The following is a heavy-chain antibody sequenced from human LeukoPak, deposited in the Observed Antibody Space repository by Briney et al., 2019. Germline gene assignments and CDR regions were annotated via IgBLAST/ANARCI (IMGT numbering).Heavy chain of an antibody. D-gene: IGHD1-26*01. CDR2: INHSGST. CDR1: GGSFSGYY. CDR3: ARVAVGAAPDAFDI. Sequence: PSETLSLTCAAYGGSFSGYYWSWIRQPPGKGLEWIGEINHSGSTNYNPSLKSRVTISVDTSKNQFSLKLSSVTAADTAVYYCARVAVGAAPDAFDIWGQGTMVTVSS. J-gene: IGHJ3*02. V-gene: IGHV4-34*01.